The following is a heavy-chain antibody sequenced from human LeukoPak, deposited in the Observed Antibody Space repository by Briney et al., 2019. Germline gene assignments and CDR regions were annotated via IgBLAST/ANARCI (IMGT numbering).Heavy chain of an antibody. D-gene: IGHD2/OR15-2a*01. CDR2: NYYTWST. Sequence: PSETLSLTCTVSGASISSSRYYWVWMRQPPEKGLEGIGSNYYTWSTYYHLPLTSPITISAHTSKNQFSLRLTSVIAADTAVYYCARDQSSLYHYYMDVWGKGTTVTVSS. CDR3: ARDQSSLYHYYMDV. V-gene: IGHV4-39*07. CDR1: GASISSSRYY. J-gene: IGHJ6*03.